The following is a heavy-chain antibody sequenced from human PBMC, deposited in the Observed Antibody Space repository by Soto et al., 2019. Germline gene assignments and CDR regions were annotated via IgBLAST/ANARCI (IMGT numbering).Heavy chain of an antibody. CDR2: IIPIFSSR. CDR3: ARGETYLGV. V-gene: IGHV1-69*01. CDR1: RDTFNKYA. Sequence: QVQLVQSGAEVKKPGSSVKVSCKTSRDTFNKYAFNWVRQAPGQGLEWMGWIIPIFSSRNYAEKCQGRVTITADDSTSTDYMELRSLRFEDTAVYYCARGETYLGVWGQGTTVTVSS. J-gene: IGHJ6*02. D-gene: IGHD3-16*01.